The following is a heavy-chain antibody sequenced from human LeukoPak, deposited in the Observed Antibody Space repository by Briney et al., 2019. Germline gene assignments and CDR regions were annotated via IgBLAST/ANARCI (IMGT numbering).Heavy chain of an antibody. Sequence: GGSLRLSCAASGFTFSSYGMHWVRQAPGKGLEGVAVISYDGSNKYYADSVKGRFTISRDNSKNTLYLQMNSLRAEDTAVYYCAREARITMIVVADLDPWGQGTLVTVFS. J-gene: IGHJ5*02. D-gene: IGHD3-22*01. CDR1: GFTFSSYG. CDR3: AREARITMIVVADLDP. V-gene: IGHV3-30*03. CDR2: ISYDGSNK.